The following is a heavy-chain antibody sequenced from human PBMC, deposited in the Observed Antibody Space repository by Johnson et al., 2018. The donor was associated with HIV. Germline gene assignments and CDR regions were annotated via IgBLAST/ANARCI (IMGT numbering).Heavy chain of an antibody. CDR1: GFTFSDYY. D-gene: IGHD4-17*01. CDR3: AKDRGATVRPGVAFDI. J-gene: IGHJ3*02. V-gene: IGHV3-11*04. CDR2: ISSSAGTI. Sequence: QVQLVESGGGLVQPGGSLILSCVASGFTFSDYYMSWIRQAPGKGLQWVSYISSSAGTISYTDSVKGRFTFSRDNSKNTLFLQMNSLRAEDTAVYYCAKDRGATVRPGVAFDIWGQGTMVTVSS.